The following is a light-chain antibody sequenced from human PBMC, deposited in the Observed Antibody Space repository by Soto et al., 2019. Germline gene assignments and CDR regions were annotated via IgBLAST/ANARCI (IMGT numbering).Light chain of an antibody. V-gene: IGKV1-5*01. CDR2: DAS. CDR1: QSIGRW. J-gene: IGKJ1*01. Sequence: DIQMTQSPSALSASVGDTVTVTCRASQSIGRWLAWYQQKPGKAPKLLIFDASTLENGVPARFSGGRSGPEFSLTISSLQPDDFATYYCQQYYSYWTFGQGTKVDIK. CDR3: QQYYSYWT.